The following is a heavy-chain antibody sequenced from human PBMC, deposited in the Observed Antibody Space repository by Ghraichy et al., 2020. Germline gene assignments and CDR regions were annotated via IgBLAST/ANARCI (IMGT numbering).Heavy chain of an antibody. V-gene: IGHV4-59*01. CDR3: ARADGAGEGYEFVY. CDR2: IYYSGST. Sequence: TLSLTCTVSGGSISSYYWSWIRQPPGKGLEWIGYIYYSGSTNYNPSLKSRVTISVDTSKNQFSLKLSSVTAADTAVYYCARADGAGEGYEFVYWGQGTLVTVSS. J-gene: IGHJ4*02. D-gene: IGHD5-12*01. CDR1: GGSISSYY.